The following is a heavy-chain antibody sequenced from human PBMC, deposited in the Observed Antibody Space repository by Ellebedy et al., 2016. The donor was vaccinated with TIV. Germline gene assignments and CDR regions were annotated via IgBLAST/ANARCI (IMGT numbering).Heavy chain of an antibody. CDR3: ASGYYDTLTGSTGGDFDS. V-gene: IGHV4-38-2*02. CDR1: NYSISSGSY. Sequence: SETLSLTCTVSNYSISSGSYWGWIRQPPGKGLEWIGSIYHIGRTYYNPSLKSRVTISVDTSKNQRYLKLSSVTAADTAVYYCASGYYDTLTGSTGGDFDSWGQGTLVTVSS. CDR2: IYHIGRT. J-gene: IGHJ4*02. D-gene: IGHD3-9*01.